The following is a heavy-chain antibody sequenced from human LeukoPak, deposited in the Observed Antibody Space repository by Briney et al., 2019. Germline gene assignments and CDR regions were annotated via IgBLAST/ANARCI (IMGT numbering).Heavy chain of an antibody. J-gene: IGHJ4*02. Sequence: GASVKVSCKVSGYTLTELSMHWVRQAPGKGLEWMGGFDPEDGETICAQKFQGRVTITADESTSTAYMELSSLRSEDTAEYYCAREGYYGSGGFWGQGTLVTVSS. V-gene: IGHV1-24*01. CDR2: FDPEDGET. CDR1: GYTLTELS. CDR3: AREGYYGSGGF. D-gene: IGHD3-10*01.